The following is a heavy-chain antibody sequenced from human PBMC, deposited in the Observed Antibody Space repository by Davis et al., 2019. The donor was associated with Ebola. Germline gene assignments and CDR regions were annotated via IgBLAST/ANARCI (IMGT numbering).Heavy chain of an antibody. CDR1: GFTFSSFP. D-gene: IGHD2-2*01. Sequence: GESLKISCSASGFTFSSFPMHWVRQTPGKGLEYVSAISNNGGTTHYADSVKGRFTISRDNAKNSLYLQMNSLRAEDTAVYYCARGRYWVPAARFDYWGQGTLVTVSS. J-gene: IGHJ4*02. CDR2: ISNNGGTT. CDR3: ARGRYWVPAARFDY. V-gene: IGHV3-64*04.